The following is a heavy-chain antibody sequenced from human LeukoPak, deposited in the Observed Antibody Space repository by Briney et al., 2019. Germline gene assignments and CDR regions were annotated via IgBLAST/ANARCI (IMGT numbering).Heavy chain of an antibody. J-gene: IGHJ6*02. CDR1: GFTFSSYS. CDR3: SREDPYSRGWKYFFYGMDV. Sequence: GGSLRLSWAASGFTFSSYSMNWVRQDPGKGLEWVSSISSSSSYIYYADSVKGRFTISRDNANYSLYLPMNSPRAEDTAVYFRSREDPYSRGWKYFFYGMDVWGQGATVTVSS. V-gene: IGHV3-21*01. D-gene: IGHD6-19*01. CDR2: ISSSSSYI.